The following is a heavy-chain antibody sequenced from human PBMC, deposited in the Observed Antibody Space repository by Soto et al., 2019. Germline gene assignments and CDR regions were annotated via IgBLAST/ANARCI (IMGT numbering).Heavy chain of an antibody. V-gene: IGHV1-3*01. J-gene: IGHJ4*02. CDR2: INAGNGNT. Sequence: QVQLVQSGAEVKKPGASVKVSCKASGYTFTSYAMHWVRQAPGQRLEWMGWINAGNGNTKYSQKFQGRVTITRDTXXSTACMELSSLRSEDTAVYYWARDPEAGDATVGDYGGQGPLVTVSS. CDR3: ARDPEAGDATVGDY. D-gene: IGHD4-17*01. CDR1: GYTFTSYA.